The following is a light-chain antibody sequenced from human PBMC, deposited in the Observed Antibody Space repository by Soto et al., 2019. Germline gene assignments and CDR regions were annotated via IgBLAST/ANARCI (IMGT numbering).Light chain of an antibody. Sequence: QSALTQPASVSGSPGQSITISCTGTSSDVGGYDYVSWYQQHPGKAPKLMIYDVSNRPSGVSYRFSGSKSGNTASLTISGLQAEDEADYYCSSYTSSSTPVAFGGGTKLTVL. CDR2: DVS. CDR3: SSYTSSSTPVA. J-gene: IGLJ2*01. V-gene: IGLV2-14*01. CDR1: SSDVGGYDY.